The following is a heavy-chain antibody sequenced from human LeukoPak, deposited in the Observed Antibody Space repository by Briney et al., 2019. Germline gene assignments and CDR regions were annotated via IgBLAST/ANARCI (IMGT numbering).Heavy chain of an antibody. Sequence: ASVKVSCKVSGYTLTELSMHWVRQAPGKGLEWMGGFYPEDGETIYAQKFQGRVTMTEDTSTDTAYMELSSLRSDDTAVYYCATGQYQLLYGGYYYGMDVWGQGTTVTVSS. CDR1: GYTLTELS. CDR2: FYPEDGET. D-gene: IGHD2-2*02. V-gene: IGHV1-24*01. CDR3: ATGQYQLLYGGYYYGMDV. J-gene: IGHJ6*02.